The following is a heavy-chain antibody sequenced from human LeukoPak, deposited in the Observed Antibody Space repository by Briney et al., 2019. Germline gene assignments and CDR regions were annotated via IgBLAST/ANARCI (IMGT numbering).Heavy chain of an antibody. J-gene: IGHJ5*02. CDR1: GFTFSSYG. D-gene: IGHD2-2*02. V-gene: IGHV3-30*18. CDR3: AKDQGGGYCSSTSCYMDWFDP. Sequence: GRSLRLSCAASGFTFSSYGMHWVRQAPGKGLEWVAVISYDGSNKFYADSVKGRFTICRDNSKITLYMQMNSLRAEDTAVYYCAKDQGGGYCSSTSCYMDWFDPWGQGTLVTVSS. CDR2: ISYDGSNK.